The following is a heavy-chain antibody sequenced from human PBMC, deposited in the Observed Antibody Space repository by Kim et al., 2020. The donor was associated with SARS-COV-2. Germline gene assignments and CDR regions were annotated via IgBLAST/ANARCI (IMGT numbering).Heavy chain of an antibody. V-gene: IGHV1-46*01. CDR3: VRDLNDGAEDY. J-gene: IGHJ4*02. D-gene: IGHD1-1*01. CDR1: GYTFTTYH. Sequence: ASVKVSCKASGYTFTTYHMHWVRQAPGHGLEWMGIMKSSGDKSFSAQKFQGSLTLTADTSASTVYMELTGLTSNDTAVYFCVRDLNDGAEDYWGQGTLV. CDR2: MKSSGDKS.